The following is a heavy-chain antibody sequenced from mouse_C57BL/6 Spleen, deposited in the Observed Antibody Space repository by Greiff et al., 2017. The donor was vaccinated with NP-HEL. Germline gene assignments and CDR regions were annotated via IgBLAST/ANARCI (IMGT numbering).Heavy chain of an antibody. D-gene: IGHD2-4*01. J-gene: IGHJ1*03. V-gene: IGHV1-69*01. Sequence: QVHVKQPGAELVMPGASVKLSCKASGYTFTSYWMHWVKQRPGQGLEWIGEIDPSDSYTNYNQKFKGKSTLTVDKSSSTAYMQLSSLTSEDSAVYYCARRRMDYGGFYWYFDVWGTGTTVTVSS. CDR3: ARRRMDYGGFYWYFDV. CDR2: IDPSDSYT. CDR1: GYTFTSYW.